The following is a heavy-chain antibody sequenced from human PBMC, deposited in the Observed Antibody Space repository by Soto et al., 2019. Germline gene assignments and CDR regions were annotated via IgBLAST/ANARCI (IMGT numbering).Heavy chain of an antibody. CDR1: GFTFSSYA. Sequence: PGGSLRLSCAASGFTFSSYAMSWVRQAPGKGLEWVSAISGSGGSTYYAYSVKGRFTISRDNSKNTLYLQMNSLRAEDTAVYYCAKVQESLYYDILTGYYEEGAFDIWGQGTMVTVSS. CDR3: AKVQESLYYDILTGYYEEGAFDI. V-gene: IGHV3-23*01. J-gene: IGHJ3*02. CDR2: ISGSGGST. D-gene: IGHD3-9*01.